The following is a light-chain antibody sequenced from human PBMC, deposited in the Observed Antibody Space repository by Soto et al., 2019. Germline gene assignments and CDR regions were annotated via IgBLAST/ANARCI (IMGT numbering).Light chain of an antibody. CDR2: DTS. V-gene: IGKV3-11*01. J-gene: IGKJ5*01. CDR3: QQRSNRPLT. CDR1: QSLSTN. Sequence: EIVIAPSPAPPSGAPGEGATLSCRASQSLSTNLAWYQQKPGQAPKLLIYDTSIRASGIPARFSGSGSGTDFTLTISSLDPEDFAVYYCQQRSNRPLTFGQGTRLEI.